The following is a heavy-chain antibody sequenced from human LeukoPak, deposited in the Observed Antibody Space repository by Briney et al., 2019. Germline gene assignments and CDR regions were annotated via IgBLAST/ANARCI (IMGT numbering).Heavy chain of an antibody. Sequence: GRSLRLSCAASGFTFSSYAMHWVCQAPGKGLEWVAVISYDGSNKYYADSVKGRFTISRDNSKNTLYLQMNSLRAEDTAVYYCAREVPKLLWFGELSKQSRPCMDVWGQGTTVTVSS. CDR2: ISYDGSNK. J-gene: IGHJ6*02. D-gene: IGHD3-10*01. CDR3: AREVPKLLWFGELSKQSRPCMDV. V-gene: IGHV3-30-3*01. CDR1: GFTFSSYA.